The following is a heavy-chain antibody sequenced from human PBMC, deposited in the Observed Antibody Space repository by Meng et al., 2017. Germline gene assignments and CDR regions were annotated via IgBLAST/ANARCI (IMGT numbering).Heavy chain of an antibody. J-gene: IGHJ4*02. CDR2: INAYNGYT. CDR1: AHTLSSDG. CDR3: ATRGNPYLDC. Sequence: VQPGAGVKKPGASVKVSCNASAHTLSSDGFAWVRQAPGQGLEWMGWINAYNGYTDYAQKFLGRVTLTTDTSTNTGYMELRSLTSDDTAVYYCATRGNPYLDCWGQGTLVTVSS. V-gene: IGHV1-18*01.